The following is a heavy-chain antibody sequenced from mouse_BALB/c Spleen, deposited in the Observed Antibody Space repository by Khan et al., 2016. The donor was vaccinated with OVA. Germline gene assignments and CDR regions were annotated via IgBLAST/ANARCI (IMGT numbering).Heavy chain of an antibody. CDR1: GYTFTSYT. Sequence: QVQLKESGAELARPGASVKMSCKASGYTFTSYTMHWVKQRPGQGLEWIGYINPSSGYTKYNQKFKDKATLTEDKSSSTTYMQLSSLTSEDSAVYYCARTHERWGQGTTLTVSS. CDR3: ARTHER. V-gene: IGHV1-4*01. CDR2: INPSSGYT. J-gene: IGHJ2*01.